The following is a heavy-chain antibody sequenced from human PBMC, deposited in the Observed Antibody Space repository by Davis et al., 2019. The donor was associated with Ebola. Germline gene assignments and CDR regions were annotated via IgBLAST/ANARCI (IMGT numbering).Heavy chain of an antibody. J-gene: IGHJ4*02. CDR1: GASFSGYY. CDR3: ARGRTGSYRPRLDY. V-gene: IGHV4-34*01. Sequence: SETLSLTCAVYGASFSGYYWTWIRQPPGKGLEWIGEINHSGSTNYNPFLKSRVTISVDTSKNQFSLKLNSVTAADTAVYFCARGRTGSYRPRLDYWGQGTLVTVSS. D-gene: IGHD1-26*01. CDR2: INHSGST.